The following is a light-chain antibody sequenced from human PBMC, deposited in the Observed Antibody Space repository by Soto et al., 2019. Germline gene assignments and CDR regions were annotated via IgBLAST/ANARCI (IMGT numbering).Light chain of an antibody. CDR2: AAS. V-gene: IGKV1-39*01. CDR3: QQSYSTPPWT. J-gene: IGKJ1*01. CDR1: QSISSY. Sequence: DIEMTQSPSSVSSSGGDIVTITCRSSQSISSYLNWYQQKPGKAPKLLIYAASSLQSGVPSRFSGSGSGTDFTLTISSLQPEDFATYYCQQSYSTPPWTFGQGTKVDI.